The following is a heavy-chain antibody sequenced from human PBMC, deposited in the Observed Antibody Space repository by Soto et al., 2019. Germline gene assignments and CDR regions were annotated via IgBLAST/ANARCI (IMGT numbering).Heavy chain of an antibody. CDR2: IIPILGIA. D-gene: IGHD4-17*01. CDR3: ASDSPNYDDYVVNGMDV. V-gene: IGHV1-69*02. CDR1: GGTFSSYT. J-gene: IGHJ6*02. Sequence: QVQLVQSGAAVKKPGSSVKVSCKASGGTFSSYTISWVRQAPGQGLEWMGRIIPILGIANYAQKFQGRVTITADKSTRTAYMELSSLRSEDTAVYYCASDSPNYDDYVVNGMDVWGQGTTVTVSS.